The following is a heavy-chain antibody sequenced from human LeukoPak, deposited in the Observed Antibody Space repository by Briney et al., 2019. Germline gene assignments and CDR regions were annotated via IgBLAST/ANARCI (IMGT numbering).Heavy chain of an antibody. CDR1: GGSISSSNYY. D-gene: IGHD3-22*01. J-gene: IGHJ4*02. V-gene: IGHV4-39*01. Sequence: SETLSLTCTVSGGSISSSNYYWGWIRQPPGKGLEWIGSIYYSGSTYYNPSLKSRVTISVDTSNNQFSLKLSPVTAADTAVYYCARLNPYDSSGYSPDYWGQGTLVTVSS. CDR3: ARLNPYDSSGYSPDY. CDR2: IYYSGST.